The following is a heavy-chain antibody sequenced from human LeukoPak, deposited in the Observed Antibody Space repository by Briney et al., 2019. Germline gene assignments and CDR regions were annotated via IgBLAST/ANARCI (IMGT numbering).Heavy chain of an antibody. CDR3: ARSWLTGYYYYYGMDA. CDR1: GFTFSSYA. J-gene: IGHJ6*02. CDR2: ISYGGSNK. V-gene: IGHV3-30-3*01. D-gene: IGHD1-14*01. Sequence: GGSLRLSCAASGFTFSSYAMHWVRQAPGKGLEWVAVISYGGSNKYYADSVKGRFTISGDNSKNTLYLQMNSLRAEDTAVYYCARSWLTGYYYYYGMDAWGQGTTVTVSS.